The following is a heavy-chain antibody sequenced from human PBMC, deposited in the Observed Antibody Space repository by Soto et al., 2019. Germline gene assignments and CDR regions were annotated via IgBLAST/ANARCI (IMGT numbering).Heavy chain of an antibody. D-gene: IGHD3-10*01. CDR2: IRDRAYSYAT. Sequence: VLLVESGGGLVQPGGSLKLSCAASGFVFKDSSIHWVRQASGKGLEWVGRIRDRAYSYATAYVASVKGRFTISRDDSSNTAYLQMNSLKTEDTAIYYCTRLISAAQDYWGQGTLVTVSS. CDR1: GFVFKDSS. J-gene: IGHJ4*02. CDR3: TRLISAAQDY. V-gene: IGHV3-73*01.